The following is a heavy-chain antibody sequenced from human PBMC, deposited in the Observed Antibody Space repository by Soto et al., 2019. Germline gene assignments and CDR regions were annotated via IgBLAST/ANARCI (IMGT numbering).Heavy chain of an antibody. J-gene: IGHJ5*02. CDR2: INHRGST. V-gene: IGHV4-34*01. D-gene: IGHD3-9*01. CDR1: GGSFSGYY. Sequence: SETLSLTCAVYGGSFSGYYWSWIRQPPGKGLERIGEINHRGSTNYNPSLKSRVTISVDTSKNQFSLKLSSVTAADTAVYYCARVVVGAYDILTGPRQRRFVPGGQGTLVTVSS. CDR3: ARVVVGAYDILTGPRQRRFVP.